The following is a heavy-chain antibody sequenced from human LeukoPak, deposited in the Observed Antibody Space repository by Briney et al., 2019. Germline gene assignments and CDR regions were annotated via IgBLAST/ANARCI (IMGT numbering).Heavy chain of an antibody. J-gene: IGHJ4*02. CDR3: ARRGYCSSTSCFWHFDY. CDR2: IYYSGST. Sequence: SETLSLTCTVSGGSISSSSYYWGWIRQPPGKGLEWIGSIYYSGSTHYNPSLKSRVTISVDTSKNQFSLKLSSVTAADTAVYYCARRGYCSSTSCFWHFDYWGQGTLVTVSS. CDR1: GGSISSSSYY. D-gene: IGHD2-2*01. V-gene: IGHV4-39*01.